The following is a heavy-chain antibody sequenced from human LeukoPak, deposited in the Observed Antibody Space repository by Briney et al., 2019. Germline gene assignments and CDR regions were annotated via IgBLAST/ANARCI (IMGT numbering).Heavy chain of an antibody. D-gene: IGHD2-2*01. CDR3: ARFVPAALSGRFDP. CDR2: IIPIFGTA. CDR1: GGTFSSYA. V-gene: IGHV1-69*01. J-gene: IGHJ5*02. Sequence: ASVKVSCKASGGTFSSYAISWVRQAPGQGLEWMGGIIPIFGTANYAQKFQGRVTITADESTSTAYMELSSLRSEDTAVYYCARFVPAALSGRFDPWGQGTLVTVSS.